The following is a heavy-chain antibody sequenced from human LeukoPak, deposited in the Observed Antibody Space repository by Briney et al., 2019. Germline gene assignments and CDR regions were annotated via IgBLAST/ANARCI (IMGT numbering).Heavy chain of an antibody. D-gene: IGHD3-16*01. J-gene: IGHJ4*02. Sequence: PSETLSLTCAVYGGSFSGYYWSWIRQPPGKGRNWMGETNHSGSTNYNPSLKSRVTISVDTSKNQFSLKLSSVTAADTAVFYCARGLSNSRRTLLGLDYWGQGTLVTVSS. CDR2: TNHSGST. CDR3: ARGLSNSRRTLLGLDY. CDR1: GGSFSGYY. V-gene: IGHV4-34*01.